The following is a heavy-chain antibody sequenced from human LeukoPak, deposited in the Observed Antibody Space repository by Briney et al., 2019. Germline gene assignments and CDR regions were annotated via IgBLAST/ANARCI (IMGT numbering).Heavy chain of an antibody. J-gene: IGHJ3*01. CDR1: GFTFGGYW. CDR3: ARGVYAFDV. CDR2: MNEGGSEI. D-gene: IGHD6-6*01. V-gene: IGHV3-7*01. Sequence: GGSLRLSCAASGFTFGGYWMTWVRQAPGTGLEWVTYMNEGGSEIYYLDSVKGRFTISRDNGKNSLYLQMNSLRVEDTAVYYCARGVYAFDVWGQGTMVTVSS.